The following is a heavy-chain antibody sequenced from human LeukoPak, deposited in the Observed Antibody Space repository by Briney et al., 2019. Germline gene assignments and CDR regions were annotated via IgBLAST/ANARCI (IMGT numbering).Heavy chain of an antibody. V-gene: IGHV4-39*01. CDR2: IYYSGST. CDR3: AVFSTTIAAASH. J-gene: IGHJ1*01. D-gene: IGHD6-13*01. Sequence: SETLSLTCTVSGGSISSGSYYWSWIRQPAGKGLEWIGSIYYSGSTYYNPSLKSRVTISVDTSKNQFSLRLSSVTAADTAVYYCAVFSTTIAAASHWGQGTLVTVSS. CDR1: GGSISSGSYY.